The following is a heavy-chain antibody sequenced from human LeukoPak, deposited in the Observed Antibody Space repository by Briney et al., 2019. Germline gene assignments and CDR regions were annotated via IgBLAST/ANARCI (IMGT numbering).Heavy chain of an antibody. CDR3: AKDYVEMATIRAPDY. CDR2: IRYDGSNK. CDR1: GFTFSSYG. V-gene: IGHV3-30*02. Sequence: PGGSLRLSCAASGFTFSSYGMHWVRQAPGKGLEWVAFIRYDGSNKCYADSVKGRFTISRDNSKNTLYLQMNSLRAEDTAVYYCAKDYVEMATIRAPDYWGQGTLVTVSS. J-gene: IGHJ4*02. D-gene: IGHD5-24*01.